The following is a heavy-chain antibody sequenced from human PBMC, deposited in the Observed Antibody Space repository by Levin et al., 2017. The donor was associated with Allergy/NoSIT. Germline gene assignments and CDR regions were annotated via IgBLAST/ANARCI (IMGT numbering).Heavy chain of an antibody. J-gene: IGHJ4*02. V-gene: IGHV5-51*01. D-gene: IGHD3-9*01. CDR3: ARRGGAYSDPYGI. CDR2: IYPGDSDT. Sequence: GESLKISCRGSGYRFPSYWIGWVRQMPGKGLEWVGIIYPGDSDTRYSPSFQGQVIISADKSVGTAYLEWISLKASDPAMYYCARRGGAYSDPYGIWGQGTLVTVSS. CDR1: GYRFPSYW.